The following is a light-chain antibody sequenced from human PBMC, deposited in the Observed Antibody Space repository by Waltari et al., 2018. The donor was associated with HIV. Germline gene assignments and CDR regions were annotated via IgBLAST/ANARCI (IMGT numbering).Light chain of an antibody. CDR2: EVS. CDR3: SSYAGSNNSVV. V-gene: IGLV2-8*01. CDR1: SSDAGGYNY. Sequence: QSALTQPPSASGSPGQSVTISSPGTSSDAGGYNYAHWSQQHPGKAPKLMIYEVSKRPAGVPDRFSGSKSGNTASLTVSVLQADDEADYYCSSYAGSNNSVVFGGGTKLTVL. J-gene: IGLJ2*01.